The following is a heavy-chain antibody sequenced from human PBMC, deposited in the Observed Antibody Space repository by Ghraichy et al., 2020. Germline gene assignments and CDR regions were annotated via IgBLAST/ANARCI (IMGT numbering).Heavy chain of an antibody. CDR1: GFTFTNYW. V-gene: IGHV3-74*01. J-gene: IGHJ4*02. CDR2: INIDGGTT. D-gene: IGHD2-8*01. CDR3: ARSSREIVLAD. Sequence: GGSLRLSCAASGFTFTNYWMHWVRQVPGKRLVWVSRINIDGGTTNYADSVRGRFTISRDNAKNTLYLQMNSLRPEDTAVYYCARSSREIVLADWGQGTLVTVSS.